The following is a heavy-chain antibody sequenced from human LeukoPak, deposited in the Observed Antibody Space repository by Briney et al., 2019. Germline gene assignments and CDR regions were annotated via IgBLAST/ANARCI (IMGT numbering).Heavy chain of an antibody. CDR2: INGDGSTT. J-gene: IGHJ4*02. CDR1: GFTFSTYW. D-gene: IGHD3-10*01. V-gene: IGHV3-74*01. CDR3: AEAASVRGVSY. Sequence: PGGSLRLSCAASGFTFSTYWMHWVRQAQGKGPLWVSHINGDGSTTNYADSVKGRFTISRDNAKNTLYLQMNSLRAEDTAVYYCAEAASVRGVSYWGQGTLVTVSS.